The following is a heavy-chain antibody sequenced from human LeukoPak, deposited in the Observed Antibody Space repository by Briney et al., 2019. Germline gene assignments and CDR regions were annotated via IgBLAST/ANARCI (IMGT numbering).Heavy chain of an antibody. Sequence: SETLSLTCTVSGGSIINTNYYWAWIRQPPGRGLEWMGGIYYPGSTYYKPSLKSRLTISIDTSNNQFFLKLTSVTAEDTAVYYCAGQPWGYHSWFDPRGQGSLVTVSS. CDR3: AGQPWGYHSWFDP. V-gene: IGHV4-39*01. CDR1: GGSIINTNYY. CDR2: IYYPGST. J-gene: IGHJ5*02. D-gene: IGHD5-12*01.